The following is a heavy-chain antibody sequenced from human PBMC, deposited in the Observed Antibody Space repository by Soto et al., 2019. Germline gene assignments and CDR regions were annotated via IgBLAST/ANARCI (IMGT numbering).Heavy chain of an antibody. D-gene: IGHD3-10*01. CDR1: GGTLSDHG. Sequence: QVQLEQSGAEVKKPGSSVKVSCKASGGTLSDHGVAWLRQAPGQGLEWMGGTIPVFNTAKYAQKFQGRVTVTADKFANIAYAELRSVRSEDTAFSFLARGVYFSGNYYPAPSAFDICGQGTMVIVSS. J-gene: IGHJ3*02. V-gene: IGHV1-69*06. CDR3: ARGVYFSGNYYPAPSAFDI. CDR2: TIPVFNTA.